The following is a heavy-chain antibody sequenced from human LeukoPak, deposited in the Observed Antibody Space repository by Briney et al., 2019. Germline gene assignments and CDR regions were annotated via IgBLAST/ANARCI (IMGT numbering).Heavy chain of an antibody. CDR2: IYPGDSDT. CDR3: ARLWYSSSSRYFDY. CDR1: GYSFISYY. D-gene: IGHD6-13*01. J-gene: IGHJ4*02. V-gene: IGHV5-51*01. Sequence: GESLKISCEGSGYSFISYYIGWVRQMPGKGLEWVGIIYPGDSDTRYSPSFQGQVTISADKSISTAYLQWSSLKASDTAMYYCARLWYSSSSRYFDYWGQGTLATVSS.